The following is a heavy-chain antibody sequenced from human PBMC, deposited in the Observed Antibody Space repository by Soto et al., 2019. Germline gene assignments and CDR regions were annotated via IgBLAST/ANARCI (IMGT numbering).Heavy chain of an antibody. J-gene: IGHJ4*02. V-gene: IGHV1-69*01. D-gene: IGHD5-18*01. Sequence: QVQLVQSGAEVKKPGSSVKVSCKASRGTFSSYAISWVRQAPGQGLEWMGGIIPIFGTANYAQKFQGRVTITADESTSTAYMELSSLRSEDTAVYYCARLHGYSYGQHFDYWGQGTLVTVSS. CDR2: IIPIFGTA. CDR3: ARLHGYSYGQHFDY. CDR1: RGTFSSYA.